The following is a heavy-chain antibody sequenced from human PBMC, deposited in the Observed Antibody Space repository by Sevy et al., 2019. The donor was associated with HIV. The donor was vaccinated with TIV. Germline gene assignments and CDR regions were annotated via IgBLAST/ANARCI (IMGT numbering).Heavy chain of an antibody. CDR2: LSFGCGKI. Sequence: GGSLRLSCAASGFDFSIYSMNWVRQAPGKGLEWVSTLSFGCGKINYADSVKGRFTISRDNSKSSVYLQMSNMRVEDTAVYYCAREGCTKPHDYWGQGTLVTVSS. CDR1: GFDFSIYS. CDR3: AREGCTKPHDY. J-gene: IGHJ4*02. D-gene: IGHD2-8*01. V-gene: IGHV3-23*01.